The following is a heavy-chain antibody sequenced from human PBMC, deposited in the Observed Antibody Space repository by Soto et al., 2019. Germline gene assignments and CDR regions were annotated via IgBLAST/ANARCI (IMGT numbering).Heavy chain of an antibody. J-gene: IGHJ4*02. V-gene: IGHV3-23*01. CDR1: GFTFSSYS. Sequence: GGSLRLSCAASGFTFSSYSISWVRQAPWKGLEWVPAISGSGVSTYYADSVKGRFTISRDNSKKRLYLQMNSLRSEDTDVYYCAKVPASIAAGAHFDYFGRGNRVAVSS. CDR2: ISGSGVST. CDR3: AKVPASIAAGAHFDY. D-gene: IGHD6-13*01.